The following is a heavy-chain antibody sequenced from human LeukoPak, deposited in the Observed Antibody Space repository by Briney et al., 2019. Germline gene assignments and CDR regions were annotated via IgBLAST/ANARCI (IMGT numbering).Heavy chain of an antibody. V-gene: IGHV3-64*04. CDR2: VSNNGGGT. D-gene: IGHD4-11*01. J-gene: IGHJ6*02. CDR3: TTALTKTVGGLDV. CDR1: GFTFSSYA. Sequence: GGSLRLSCSASGFTFSSYAMHWVRQAPGKRLEYVSAVSNNGGGTYYADSVKGRFTISRDDSKNTLYLQMNSLKTEDTAVYYCTTALTKTVGGLDVWGQGTTVTVSS.